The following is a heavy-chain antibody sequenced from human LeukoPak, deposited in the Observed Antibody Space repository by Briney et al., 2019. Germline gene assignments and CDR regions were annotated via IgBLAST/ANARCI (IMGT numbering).Heavy chain of an antibody. CDR2: ITDSGGST. CDR3: ANGGISRGATLGDY. V-gene: IGHV3-23*01. CDR1: GFTFTSHA. D-gene: IGHD3-10*01. Sequence: PGGSLRLSCAASGFTFTSHAMSWVRQAPGKGLESVSAITDSGGSTYYADSVKGRFTISRDNSKNTLYLQMNSLRAEDTAVYYCANGGISRGATLGDYWGQGALVTVSS. J-gene: IGHJ4*02.